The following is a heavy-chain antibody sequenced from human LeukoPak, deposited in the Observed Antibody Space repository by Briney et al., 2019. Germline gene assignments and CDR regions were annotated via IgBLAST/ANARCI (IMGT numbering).Heavy chain of an antibody. CDR3: AHFGNRGQWLVEWNYFDY. CDR2: IYWDDDK. J-gene: IGHJ4*02. D-gene: IGHD6-19*01. V-gene: IGHV2-5*02. Sequence: SGPTLVNPTQTLTLTCTFSGFSLSTSGVGVGWIRQPPGKALQWLALIYWDDDKRYSPSLKSRLTITKDTSKNQVVLTMTNMDPVDTATYYCAHFGNRGQWLVEWNYFDYWGQGTLVTVSS. CDR1: GFSLSTSGVG.